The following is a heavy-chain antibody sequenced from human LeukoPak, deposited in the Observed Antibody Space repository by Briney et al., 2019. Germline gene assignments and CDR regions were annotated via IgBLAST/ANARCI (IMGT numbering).Heavy chain of an antibody. D-gene: IGHD6-19*01. Sequence: ASVKVSCKASGYTFNNHYMYWVRQAPGQGLEWMGVINPSGGSTSYAQKFQGRVTMTRDTSTRTVYMEVNSLRSEDTAVYYCARQGTYSSTIGMGYWGQGTLVTVSS. CDR2: INPSGGST. V-gene: IGHV1-46*02. CDR3: ARQGTYSSTIGMGY. J-gene: IGHJ4*02. CDR1: GYTFNNHY.